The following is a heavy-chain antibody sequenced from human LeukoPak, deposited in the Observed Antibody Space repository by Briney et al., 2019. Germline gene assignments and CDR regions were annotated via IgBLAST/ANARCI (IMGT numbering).Heavy chain of an antibody. D-gene: IGHD6-13*01. Sequence: ASVKVSCKASGYTFTGYYMHWVRQAPGQRLEWMGWINPNGADTNYAQKFQGRVTMTRDTSISTAYMELSRLRSEDTAVYFCASAPRYSSSWPNNWFDPWGQGTLVTVSS. J-gene: IGHJ5*02. CDR2: INPNGADT. V-gene: IGHV1-2*02. CDR3: ASAPRYSSSWPNNWFDP. CDR1: GYTFTGYY.